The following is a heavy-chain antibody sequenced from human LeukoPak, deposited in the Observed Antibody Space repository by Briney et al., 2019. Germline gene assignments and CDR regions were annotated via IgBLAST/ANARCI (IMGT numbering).Heavy chain of an antibody. D-gene: IGHD5-18*01. CDR3: AKDGGYAYGYNGFDI. Sequence: GESLRLSCAASGLTFSSYAMSWVRQAPGKGLDWISAVSGSGGRTYYADSVKGRFTISRDNSKNILFLQMNSPKAEDTGVYYCAKDGGYAYGYNGFDIWGQGTMVTVSS. CDR2: VSGSGGRT. V-gene: IGHV3-23*01. CDR1: GLTFSSYA. J-gene: IGHJ3*02.